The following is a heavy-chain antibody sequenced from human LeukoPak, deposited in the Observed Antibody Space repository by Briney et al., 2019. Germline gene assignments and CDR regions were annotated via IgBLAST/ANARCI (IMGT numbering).Heavy chain of an antibody. CDR2: INPNSGGT. D-gene: IGHD3-16*01. J-gene: IGHJ4*02. CDR3: ARVRYRLAETYIDD. V-gene: IGHV1-2*02. CDR1: GYTFTGYY. Sequence: ASVKVSCKASGYTFTGYYMHWVRQAPGQGLEWMGWINPNSGGTNYAQKFQGRVTMTRDTSISTAYMELSRLRSDDTAVYYCARVRYRLAETYIDDWGQGTLVTVSS.